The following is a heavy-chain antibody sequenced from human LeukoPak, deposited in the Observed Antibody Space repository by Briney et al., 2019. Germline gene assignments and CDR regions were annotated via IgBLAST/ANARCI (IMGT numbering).Heavy chain of an antibody. Sequence: GGSLRLSCAASGFTVSSNYMSWLRQAPGKGLEWVSVIYSGGSTYYADSVKGRFTISRDNSKNTLYLQMNSLRAEDTAVYYCARDILSQGPDAFDIWGQGTMVTVSS. D-gene: IGHD2/OR15-2a*01. CDR3: ARDILSQGPDAFDI. V-gene: IGHV3-53*01. J-gene: IGHJ3*02. CDR2: IYSGGST. CDR1: GFTVSSNY.